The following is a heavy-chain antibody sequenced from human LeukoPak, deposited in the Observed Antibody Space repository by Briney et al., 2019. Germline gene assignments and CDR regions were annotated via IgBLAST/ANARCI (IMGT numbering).Heavy chain of an antibody. Sequence: SETLSLTCSLSGGSISSSSYYWAWIRQPPGKGLEWIGSIYHSGSTYYNPSLKSRLTISVDTSKNQFSLKLSSVTAADTAVYYCARGSYYYYYDSSGYEGTGFDYWGQGTLVTVSS. D-gene: IGHD3-22*01. V-gene: IGHV4-39*07. CDR1: GGSISSSSYY. CDR3: ARGSYYYYYDSSGYEGTGFDY. CDR2: IYHSGST. J-gene: IGHJ4*02.